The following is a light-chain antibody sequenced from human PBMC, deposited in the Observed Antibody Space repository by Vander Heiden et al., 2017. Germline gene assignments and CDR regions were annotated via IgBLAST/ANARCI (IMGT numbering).Light chain of an antibody. V-gene: IGKV1-39*01. Sequence: DIQMTQSPSSLSASVGDRVTITCRASQSISSYLNWYQQKPGKAPKLLIYAASSLQSGVPSRFSGSGSGTDFTLTIGNLQPEDFATYYCQQSYSSPLTFGGGTMVEIK. CDR3: QQSYSSPLT. J-gene: IGKJ4*01. CDR2: AAS. CDR1: QSISSY.